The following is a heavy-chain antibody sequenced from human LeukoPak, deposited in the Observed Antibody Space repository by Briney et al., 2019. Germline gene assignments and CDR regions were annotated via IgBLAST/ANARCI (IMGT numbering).Heavy chain of an antibody. CDR2: IDYSGST. Sequence: PSETLSLTCTVSGGSLSSYYWSWLRQPPRKGLEWIGYIDYSGSTNYNPSFRSRATISVDTSKNQFSLRLSSVTAADTVVYYCARLNGGVWGKRTTVTVSS. D-gene: IGHD1-1*01. CDR3: ARLNGGV. J-gene: IGHJ6*04. CDR1: GGSLSSYY. V-gene: IGHV4-59*01.